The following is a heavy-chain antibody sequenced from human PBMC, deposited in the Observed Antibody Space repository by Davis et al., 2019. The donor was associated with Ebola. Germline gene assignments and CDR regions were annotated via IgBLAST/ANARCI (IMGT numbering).Heavy chain of an antibody. Sequence: GESLKISCAASGFTFSSYSMNWVRQAPGKGLEWVSYISSSSSTIYYADSVKGRFTISRDNAKNSLYLQMNSLRDEDTAVYYCARDPPYDFWSGYHYGMDVWGQGTTVTVSS. CDR1: GFTFSSYS. V-gene: IGHV3-48*02. CDR3: ARDPPYDFWSGYHYGMDV. D-gene: IGHD3-3*01. J-gene: IGHJ6*02. CDR2: ISSSSSTI.